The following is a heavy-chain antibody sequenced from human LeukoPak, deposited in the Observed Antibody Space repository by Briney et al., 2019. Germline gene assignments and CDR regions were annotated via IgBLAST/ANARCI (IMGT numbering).Heavy chain of an antibody. J-gene: IGHJ5*02. CDR3: AREGYYYDSSGSNWFDP. Sequence: SETLSLTCTVSGGSISSYYWSWIRQPPGKGLEWIGYIYYSGSTNYNPSLKSRVTMSVDTSKNQFSLKLSSVTAADTAVYYCAREGYYYDSSGSNWFDPWGQGTLVTVSS. CDR1: GGSISSYY. V-gene: IGHV4-59*01. D-gene: IGHD3-22*01. CDR2: IYYSGST.